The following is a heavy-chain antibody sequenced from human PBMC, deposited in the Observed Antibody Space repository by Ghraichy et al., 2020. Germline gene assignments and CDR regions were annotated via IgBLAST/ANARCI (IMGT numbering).Heavy chain of an antibody. V-gene: IGHV3-30*14. CDR2: ISHDGSKT. J-gene: IGHJ4*02. Sequence: GGSLRLSCEASGFTFSTYAMHWVRQAPGKGLEWLAVISHDGSKTYHVDSVKGRLTISRDNSKNLLYLQMNSLRPEETAVYYCAPPTGPGTTPVDWGQGTLVTVSS. D-gene: IGHD1-7*01. CDR1: GFTFSTYA. CDR3: APPTGPGTTPVD.